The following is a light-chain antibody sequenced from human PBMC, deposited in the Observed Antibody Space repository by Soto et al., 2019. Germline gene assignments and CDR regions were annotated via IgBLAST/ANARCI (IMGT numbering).Light chain of an antibody. J-gene: IGLJ2*01. CDR3: SSYTSRNTLA. CDR1: SSDVGGYNF. Sequence: QSALTQPVSVSGSPGQSITISCTGTSSDVGGYNFVSWYQQHPGKAPKLMIYEVTDRPSGVSNRFSGSKSGSTASLTISGLQAEDEADYYCSSYTSRNTLAFGGGTKLTVL. CDR2: EVT. V-gene: IGLV2-14*01.